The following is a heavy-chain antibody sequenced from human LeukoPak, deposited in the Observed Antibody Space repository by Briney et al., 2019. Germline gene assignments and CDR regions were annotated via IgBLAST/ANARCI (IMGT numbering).Heavy chain of an antibody. CDR3: ARASNDYGDYNVIDYFDY. J-gene: IGHJ4*02. CDR1: GYTFTSYD. D-gene: IGHD4-17*01. V-gene: IGHV1-8*01. Sequence: ASVKVSCKASGYTFTSYDINWVRQATGQGLEWMGWMNPNSGNTGYAQKFQGRVTMTRNTSISTAYMELSSLRSEDTAVYYCARASNDYGDYNVIDYFDYWGQGTLVTVSS. CDR2: MNPNSGNT.